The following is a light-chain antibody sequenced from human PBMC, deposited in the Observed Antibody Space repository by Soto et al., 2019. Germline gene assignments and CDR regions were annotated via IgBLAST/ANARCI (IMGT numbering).Light chain of an antibody. J-gene: IGKJ1*01. V-gene: IGKV3-11*01. CDR3: QQLVKWRPRT. CDR1: KSVSTP. Sequence: SCRDSKSVSTPSAWYQQTPGQAPRLPIYDASNSASGTPARFRGRWSGTDFTLTSTCDLPELVAVYFFQQLVKWRPRTFGQGTKVDIK. CDR2: DAS.